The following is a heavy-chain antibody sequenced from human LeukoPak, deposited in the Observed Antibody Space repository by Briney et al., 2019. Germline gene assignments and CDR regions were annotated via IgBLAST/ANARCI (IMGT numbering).Heavy chain of an antibody. V-gene: IGHV4-59*08. J-gene: IGHJ4*02. Sequence: PSETLSLTCTVSGGSISSYYWSWIRQPPGKGPEWIGYIYYSGSTNYNPSLKSRVTISVDTSKNQFSLKLSSVTAADTAVYYCARAYGTTVAYYFDYWGQGTLVTVSS. CDR1: GGSISSYY. CDR2: IYYSGST. CDR3: ARAYGTTVAYYFDY. D-gene: IGHD4-23*01.